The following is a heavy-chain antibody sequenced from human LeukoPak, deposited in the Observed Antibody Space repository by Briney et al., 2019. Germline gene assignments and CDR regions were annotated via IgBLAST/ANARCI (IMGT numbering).Heavy chain of an antibody. J-gene: IGHJ4*02. Sequence: SVKVSCKASGGTFSSYAISWVRQAPGQGLEWMGGIIPIFGTANYAQKFQGRVTITTDESTSTAYMELSGLRSEDTAVYYCARSLWFGELSFRAAYFDYWGQGTLVTVSS. CDR3: ARSLWFGELSFRAAYFDY. V-gene: IGHV1-69*05. D-gene: IGHD3-10*01. CDR2: IIPIFGTA. CDR1: GGTFSSYA.